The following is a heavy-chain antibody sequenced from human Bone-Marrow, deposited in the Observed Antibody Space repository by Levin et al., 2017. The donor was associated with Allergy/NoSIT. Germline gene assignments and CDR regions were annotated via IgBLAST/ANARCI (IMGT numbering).Heavy chain of an antibody. CDR2: IYYGGGT. J-gene: IGHJ6*02. Sequence: RSQTLSLPCSVSGASIRSYYCTWIRQPPGKGLEWIGNIYYGGGTNYNPSLESRVTMSVDTSKNQFSLKLTSVTAADTAVYYCARVLYSSYYGGLDVWGQGTTVTVSS. V-gene: IGHV4-59*01. CDR3: ARVLYSSYYGGLDV. D-gene: IGHD3-22*01. CDR1: GASIRSYY.